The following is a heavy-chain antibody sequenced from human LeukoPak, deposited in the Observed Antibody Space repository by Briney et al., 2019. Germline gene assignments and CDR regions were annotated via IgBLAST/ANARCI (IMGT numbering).Heavy chain of an antibody. CDR1: GGSISNYY. CDR3: ARGGAPEY. CDR2: IHSSGGT. V-gene: IGHV4-4*07. Sequence: PSETLSLTCTASGGSISNYYWSWIRQPAGKGLEWIGRIHSSGGTNYNPSLKSRVTMSVDTSTNLVSLKLSSVTAADTAVYYCARGGAPEYWGQGTLVTVCS. J-gene: IGHJ4*02.